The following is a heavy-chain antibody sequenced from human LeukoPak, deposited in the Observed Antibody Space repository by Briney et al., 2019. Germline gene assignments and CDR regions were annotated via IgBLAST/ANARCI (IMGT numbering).Heavy chain of an antibody. CDR3: VGAGVRGGDY. J-gene: IGHJ4*02. CDR1: GFTFSSYA. V-gene: IGHV3-64D*06. CDR2: ISSNGGST. D-gene: IGHD3-10*01. Sequence: PGGSLRLSCSASGFTFSSYAMHSVRQAPGKGLEYVSAISSNGGSTSYADSVKGRFTISRDNYKKTLYLQMSSLRGEDTAVYYCVGAGVRGGDYWGQGTLVTVSS.